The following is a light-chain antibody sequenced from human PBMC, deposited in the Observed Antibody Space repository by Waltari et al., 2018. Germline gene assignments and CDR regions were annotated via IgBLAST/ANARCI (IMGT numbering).Light chain of an antibody. CDR2: DVT. J-gene: IGLJ3*02. CDR1: TNDLGSYNY. V-gene: IGLV2-11*01. CDR3: CSYAGSYTWV. Sequence: SALTQPRSVSGSPGQSVTISCTGTTNDLGSYNYVPWYQPHPGKAPKRIILDVTKRPSGVPDRLSGSKSGNTASLTISGLRAEDEAEYYCCSYAGSYTWVFGGGTKLTVV.